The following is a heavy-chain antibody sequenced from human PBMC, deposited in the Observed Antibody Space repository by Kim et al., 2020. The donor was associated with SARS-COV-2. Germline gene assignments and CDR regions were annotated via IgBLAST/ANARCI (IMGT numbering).Heavy chain of an antibody. D-gene: IGHD4-17*01. CDR1: GFTFSTYG. J-gene: IGHJ4*02. CDR3: AKGRWYGDYASDY. V-gene: IGHV3-30*18. Sequence: GGSLRLSCATSGFTFSTYGIHWVRQAPDKGLEWVAVISYDGDDKYYADSVKGRFTISRDNSKNTLYLQMNSLRADDTAVYYCAKGRWYGDYASDYWGQGTLVTVSS. CDR2: ISYDGDDK.